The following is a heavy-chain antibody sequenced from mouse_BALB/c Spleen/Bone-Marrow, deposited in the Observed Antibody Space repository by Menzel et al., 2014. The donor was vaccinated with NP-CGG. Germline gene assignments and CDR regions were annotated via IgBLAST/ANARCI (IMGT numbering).Heavy chain of an antibody. Sequence: QVQLHQSGAELVKPGASVKMSFKDSGFPFTSYWMHWEKQGPGQGLEWIGEIIPSNGRTNYNEKFKSTATLTVDQSSNTAFLQLSSLTSEDSAVYYCARWLLQYIDVRGAGPTVTGPS. CDR2: IIPSNGRT. CDR3: ARWLLQYIDV. V-gene: IGHV1S81*02. CDR1: GFPFTSYW. J-gene: IGHJ1*01. D-gene: IGHD2-3*01.